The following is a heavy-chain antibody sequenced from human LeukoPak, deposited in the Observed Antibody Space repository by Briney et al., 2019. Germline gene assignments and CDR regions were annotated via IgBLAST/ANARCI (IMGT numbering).Heavy chain of an antibody. CDR1: GGSISSYY. CDR2: IYYSGST. V-gene: IGHV4-59*07. CDR3: ARGLSAHDY. D-gene: IGHD2-15*01. J-gene: IGHJ4*02. Sequence: SDTLSLTCTVSGGSISSYYWSWLRHPPGKGLEWIGYIYYSGSTNYNPSLKSRVTISVDTSKNQFSLKLTSVTAADTAVYYCARGLSAHDYWGQGTLVTVSS.